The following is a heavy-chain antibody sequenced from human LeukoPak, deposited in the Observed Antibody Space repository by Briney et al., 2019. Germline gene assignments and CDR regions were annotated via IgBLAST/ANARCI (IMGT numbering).Heavy chain of an antibody. J-gene: IGHJ3*02. V-gene: IGHV3-33*06. CDR2: IWSDGNNK. CDR3: VKEKGPFNAFDI. Sequence: GGSLRLSCAASGFTFRTYGMHWVRQAPGKGLEWVVVIWSDGNNKFYADSVKGRFTISRDNSRNTLYLQMSSLRVEDTAVYYCVKEKGPFNAFDIWGQGTMVTVSS. CDR1: GFTFRTYG.